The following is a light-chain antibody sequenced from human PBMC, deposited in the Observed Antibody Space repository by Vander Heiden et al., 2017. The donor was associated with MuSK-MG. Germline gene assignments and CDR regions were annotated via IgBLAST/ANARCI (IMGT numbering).Light chain of an antibody. CDR1: RGISTY. CDR2: AAS. V-gene: IGKV1-9*01. J-gene: IGKJ4*01. CDR3: QQLNSYPLT. Sequence: DIQLTQSPSFLSASVGDRVTITCRASRGISTYLAWYQQKVGKAPKVLISAASTLESGVPSRFSGSGSGTEFTLTISSLQPEDFATYYCQQLNSYPLTFGGGTKVEIK.